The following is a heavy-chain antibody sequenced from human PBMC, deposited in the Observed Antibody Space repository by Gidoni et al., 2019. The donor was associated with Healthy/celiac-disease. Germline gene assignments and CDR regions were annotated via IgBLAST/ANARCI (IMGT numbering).Heavy chain of an antibody. CDR2: INHSGST. CDR1: GGSFSGYY. CDR3: ARVPAYYYYYMDV. D-gene: IGHD1-1*01. J-gene: IGHJ6*03. Sequence: QVQLQQWGAGLLKPSETLSLTCAVYGGSFSGYYWSWIRPPPGKGLEWIGEINHSGSTNYNPSLKSRVTISVDTSKNQFSLKLSSVTAADTAVYYCARVPAYYYYYMDVWGKGTTVTVSS. V-gene: IGHV4-34*01.